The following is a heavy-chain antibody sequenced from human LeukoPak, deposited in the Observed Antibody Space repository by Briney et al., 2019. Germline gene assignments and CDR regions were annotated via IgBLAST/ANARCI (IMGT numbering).Heavy chain of an antibody. CDR2: ISRDSGTI. V-gene: IGHV3-9*01. J-gene: IGHJ3*02. CDR1: GFTFDDFA. Sequence: PGRSLRLSCAASGFTFDDFAMHWVRQAPGKGLEWVSGISRDSGTIAYANSVKGRFTTSRDNAKNSLYLQMNSLRAEDTALYYCAKDNDYGDYWDAFDIWGQGTMVTVS. D-gene: IGHD4-17*01. CDR3: AKDNDYGDYWDAFDI.